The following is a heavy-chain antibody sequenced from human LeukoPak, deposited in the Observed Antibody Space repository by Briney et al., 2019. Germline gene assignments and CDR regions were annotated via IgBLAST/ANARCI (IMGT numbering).Heavy chain of an antibody. V-gene: IGHV1-2*02. D-gene: IGHD6-6*01. CDR1: GYTFTGYY. J-gene: IGHJ4*02. CDR2: INPNSGGT. CDR3: ARVGVAARPYIFDY. Sequence: ASEKVSCKGSGYTFTGYYMHWVRHAPGQGLEWMGWINPNSGGTNYAQKFQGRVTMTRDTSISTAYMELSRLRSDDTDVYYCARVGVAARPYIFDYGGQGTLVTVSS.